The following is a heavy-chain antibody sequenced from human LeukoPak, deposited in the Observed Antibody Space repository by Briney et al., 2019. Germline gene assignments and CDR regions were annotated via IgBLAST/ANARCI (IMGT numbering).Heavy chain of an antibody. V-gene: IGHV4-59*01. CDR3: ARGAATVDY. CDR2: IYYSGST. Sequence: SETLSLTCTVSGGSISSYYWSWIRQPPGKGLEWIGYIYYSGSTNYNPSLKSRVTISVNTSKNQFSLKLSSVTAADTAVYYCARGAATVDYWGQGTLVTVSS. CDR1: GGSISSYY. D-gene: IGHD6-25*01. J-gene: IGHJ4*02.